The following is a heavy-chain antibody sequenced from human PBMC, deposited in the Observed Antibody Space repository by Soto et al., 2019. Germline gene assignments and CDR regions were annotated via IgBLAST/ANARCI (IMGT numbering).Heavy chain of an antibody. CDR3: ARDQDVNWFDP. Sequence: SVKVSCKASGGTFSSYAISWVRQAPGQGLEWMGGIIPIFGTANYAQKFQGRVTITTDTSTSTAYMELRSLTSDDTAVYYCARDQDVNWFDPWGQGTLVTVS. D-gene: IGHD2-15*01. CDR1: GGTFSSYA. CDR2: IIPIFGTA. V-gene: IGHV1-69*05. J-gene: IGHJ5*02.